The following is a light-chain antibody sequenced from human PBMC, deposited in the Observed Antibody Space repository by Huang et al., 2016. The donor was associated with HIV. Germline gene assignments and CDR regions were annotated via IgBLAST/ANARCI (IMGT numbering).Light chain of an antibody. V-gene: IGKV1-33*01. Sequence: DIQMTQSPSSLSASVGDRVTITCQASQDISNYLNWYQQKPGKAPKLLIYDSSNLETGVSSRVSGSGSGTDFTFTISSLQPEDIATYYCQQYDNLPRFTFGPGTKVDIK. CDR3: QQYDNLPRFT. J-gene: IGKJ3*01. CDR2: DSS. CDR1: QDISNY.